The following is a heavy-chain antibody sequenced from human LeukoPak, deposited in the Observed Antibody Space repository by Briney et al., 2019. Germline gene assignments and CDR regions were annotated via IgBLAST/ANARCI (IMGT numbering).Heavy chain of an antibody. J-gene: IGHJ4*02. D-gene: IGHD3-3*01. CDR3: AKAPPTWRSGVYFFDY. Sequence: PGGSLKLSCQASESTFSGYAMSWVRQAQGGGRGGAPAVSGGGGSTYYADSVKGRFTISRDNSKNTLYLQMNSLRAEDTAVYFCAKAPPTWRSGVYFFDYWGQGTLVTVSS. V-gene: IGHV3-23*01. CDR2: VSGGGGST. CDR1: ESTFSGYA.